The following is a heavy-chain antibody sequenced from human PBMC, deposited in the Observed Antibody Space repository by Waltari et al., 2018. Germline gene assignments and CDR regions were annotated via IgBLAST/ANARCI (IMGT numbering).Heavy chain of an antibody. CDR3: ARNSRDGYRLPGIIAY. CDR1: GGPFSGHS. J-gene: IGHJ4*02. Sequence: QVQLHQGGARLLKPPETLPLTCALSGGPFSGHSWAGIRQAPGKGLEWIGEINHRGNINHNPSLKSRVTISVDTSKSQFSLSLNSVTAADTAVYYCARNSRDGYRLPGIIAYWGQGSLVTVSS. CDR2: INHRGNI. D-gene: IGHD2-21*01. V-gene: IGHV4-34*01.